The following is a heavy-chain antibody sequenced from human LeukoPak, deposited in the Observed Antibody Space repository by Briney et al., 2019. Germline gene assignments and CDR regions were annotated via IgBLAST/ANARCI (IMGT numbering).Heavy chain of an antibody. CDR2: ISSSSSYI. Sequence: GGSLRRSCAASGFTFSSYSMTWVRQAPGKGLEWVSSISSSSSYIYYADSVKGRFTISRDNAKNSLYLQMNSLRAEDTAVYYCARVAVTNEDYWGQGTLVTVSS. CDR1: GFTFSSYS. CDR3: ARVAVTNEDY. D-gene: IGHD2-21*02. V-gene: IGHV3-21*01. J-gene: IGHJ4*02.